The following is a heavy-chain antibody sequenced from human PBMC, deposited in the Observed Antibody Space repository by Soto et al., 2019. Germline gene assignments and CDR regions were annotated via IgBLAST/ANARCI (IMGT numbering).Heavy chain of an antibody. V-gene: IGHV1-8*01. CDR1: GYTFTSYV. CDR3: ARGGIAAPPRFHAFDI. CDR2: MNPNSGNT. Sequence: ASVKVSFKASGYTFTSYVINWVRQATGQGLEWMGWMNPNSGNTGYAQKFQGRVTMTRNTSISTAYMELSSLRSEDTAVYYCARGGIAAPPRFHAFDIWGQGTMVTVSS. D-gene: IGHD6-13*01. J-gene: IGHJ3*02.